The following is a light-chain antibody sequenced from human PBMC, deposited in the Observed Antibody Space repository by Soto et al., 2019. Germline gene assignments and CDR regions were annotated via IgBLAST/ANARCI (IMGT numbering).Light chain of an antibody. J-gene: IGKJ2*01. CDR2: DAS. V-gene: IGKV1-5*01. Sequence: DIQMTQSPSTLSASVGDRVTITCRASQSVTNWLAWYQQKPGKAPNLLIYDASRLQSGIPSRFSGSGSGTEFTLTISSLQPDDSATYYCQQYTTYPYTFGQGTKVDIK. CDR1: QSVTNW. CDR3: QQYTTYPYT.